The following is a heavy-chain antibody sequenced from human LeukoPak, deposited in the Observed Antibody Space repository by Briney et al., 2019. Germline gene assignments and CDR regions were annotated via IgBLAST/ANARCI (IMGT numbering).Heavy chain of an antibody. J-gene: IGHJ3*02. Sequence: PSETLSLTCTVSDGSISNYYWSWIRQPPGTGLEWIVYIDYRGSTTYNPSLKSRVTISVDTSRNQFSLKLSSVTAADTAVYYCARSRSGYSYDHATFDIWGQGTMVTVSS. CDR1: DGSISNYY. D-gene: IGHD5-18*01. CDR2: IDYRGST. CDR3: ARSRSGYSYDHATFDI. V-gene: IGHV4-59*01.